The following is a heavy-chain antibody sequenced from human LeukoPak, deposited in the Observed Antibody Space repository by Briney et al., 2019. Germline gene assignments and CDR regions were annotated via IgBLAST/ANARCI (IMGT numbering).Heavy chain of an antibody. CDR2: IYNSESI. V-gene: IGHV4-4*07. D-gene: IGHD6-13*01. CDR3: ARDRSSSYTRDWFDP. Sequence: PSETLSLTCTVSGGSINGYYWSWVRQPAGKGLEWIGRIYNSESINYNPSLKSRVTMSIDTSKSQFSLKLNSVTAADTAVYYCARDRSSSYTRDWFDPWGQGALVTVSS. J-gene: IGHJ5*02. CDR1: GGSINGYY.